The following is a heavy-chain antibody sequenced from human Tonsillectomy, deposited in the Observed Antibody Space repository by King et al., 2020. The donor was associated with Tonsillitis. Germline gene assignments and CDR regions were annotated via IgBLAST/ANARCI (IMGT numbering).Heavy chain of an antibody. CDR1: GFTLSSYA. D-gene: IGHD6-19*01. V-gene: IGHV3-33*05. J-gene: IGHJ4*02. Sequence: VQLVESGGGGVQPGRTLRLSCAASGFTLSSYAMHWVRQAPGKGLEWVAVMSYDGSYKHSADSVKGRFTISRDNSKNTLYLQTNSLRAEDTAVYYCARSHSSGWFFDYWGQGTLVTVSS. CDR3: ARSHSSGWFFDY. CDR2: MSYDGSYK.